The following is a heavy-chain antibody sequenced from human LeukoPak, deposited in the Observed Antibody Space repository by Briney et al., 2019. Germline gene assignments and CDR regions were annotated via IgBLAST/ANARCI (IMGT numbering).Heavy chain of an antibody. D-gene: IGHD3-3*01. CDR3: ARLTLIFGVVLPTPDAFDI. CDR2: IYYSGST. Sequence: SETLSLTCTVSGGSVSSYYWSWIRQPPGKGLEWIGSIYYSGSTHYNPSLKSRVTISVDTSKNQFSLKLSSVTAADTAVYYCARLTLIFGVVLPTPDAFDIWGPGTMVTVSS. J-gene: IGHJ3*02. V-gene: IGHV4-59*05. CDR1: GGSVSSYY.